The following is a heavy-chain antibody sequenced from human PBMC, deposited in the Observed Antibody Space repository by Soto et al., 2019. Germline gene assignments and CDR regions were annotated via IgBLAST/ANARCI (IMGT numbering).Heavy chain of an antibody. D-gene: IGHD6-6*01. J-gene: IGHJ6*02. CDR2: ISYDGSNK. V-gene: IGHV3-30-3*01. CDR1: GFTFSSYA. Sequence: GGSLRLSCAASGFTFSSYAMHWVRQAPGKGLEWVAVISYDGSNKYYADSVKGRFTISRDNSKNTLYLQMNSLRAEDTAVYYCARDELFKQLDDYYGMDVWGQGTTVTVSS. CDR3: ARDELFKQLDDYYGMDV.